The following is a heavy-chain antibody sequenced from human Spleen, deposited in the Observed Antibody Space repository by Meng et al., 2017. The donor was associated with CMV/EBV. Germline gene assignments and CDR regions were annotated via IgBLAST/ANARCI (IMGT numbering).Heavy chain of an antibody. D-gene: IGHD6-6*01. V-gene: IGHV3-48*03. CDR3: ARYSSFAFDI. Sequence: GGSLRLSCAASGFTFSIYEMNWVRQAPGKGLEWVSYISSSGSTIYYADSVKGRFTISRDNAKNSLYLQMNSLRAEDTAVYYCARYSSFAFDIWGQGTMVTVSS. CDR1: GFTFSIYE. CDR2: ISSSGSTI. J-gene: IGHJ3*02.